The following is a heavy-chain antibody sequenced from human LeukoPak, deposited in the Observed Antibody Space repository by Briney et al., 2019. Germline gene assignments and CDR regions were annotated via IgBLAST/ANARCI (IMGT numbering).Heavy chain of an antibody. Sequence: GGSLRLSCVASEFTFNNYAMNWVRRAPGKGLEWVAAVSGSGGSTYHADSVRGRFTISRDNSKNTLYLQMSSLRVEDTAVYHCAKGLSASGRFNAFDIWGQGTMVTVSS. CDR1: EFTFNNYA. CDR3: AKGLSASGRFNAFDI. V-gene: IGHV3-23*01. J-gene: IGHJ3*02. CDR2: VSGSGGST. D-gene: IGHD3-3*01.